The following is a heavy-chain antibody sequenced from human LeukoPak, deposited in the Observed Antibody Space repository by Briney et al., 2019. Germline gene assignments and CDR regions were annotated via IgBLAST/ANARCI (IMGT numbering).Heavy chain of an antibody. CDR1: GYTFTSYD. Sequence: ASVSVSCKASGYTFTSYDINWVRQAPGQGREWMGWMNPNSGNTGYAQKFQGRVTMTRNTSISTAYMELSSLRSEDTAVYYCAREGGSIAADYWGQGTLVTVSS. V-gene: IGHV1-8*01. D-gene: IGHD6-13*01. CDR3: AREGGSIAADY. J-gene: IGHJ4*02. CDR2: MNPNSGNT.